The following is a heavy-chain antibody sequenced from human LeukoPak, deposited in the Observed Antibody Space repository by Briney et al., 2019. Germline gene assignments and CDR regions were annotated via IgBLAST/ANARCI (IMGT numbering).Heavy chain of an antibody. D-gene: IGHD2-2*01. J-gene: IGHJ4*02. V-gene: IGHV3-23*01. Sequence: GGSLRLSCAASGFTFSTYAMTWVRQAPGKGLKWVSAISGSGDSTFYADSVKGRFTISRDNSKNTLYLQMSSLRAEDTAVYYCAKDLGAWGPAPMGGLGYWGQGTLVTVSS. CDR1: GFTFSTYA. CDR3: AKDLGAWGPAPMGGLGY. CDR2: ISGSGDST.